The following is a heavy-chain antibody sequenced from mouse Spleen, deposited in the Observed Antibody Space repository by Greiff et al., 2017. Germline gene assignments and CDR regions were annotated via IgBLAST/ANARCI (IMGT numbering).Heavy chain of an antibody. CDR2: ISYDGSN. CDR3: ARALLRLQDWYFDV. J-gene: IGHJ1*01. CDR1: GYSITSGYY. Sequence: EVKLQESGPGLVKPSQSLSLTCSVTGYSITSGYYWNWIRQFPGNKLEWMGYISYDGSNNYNPSLKNRISITRDTSKNQFFLKLNSVTTEDTATYYCARALLRLQDWYFDVWGAGTTVTVSS. V-gene: IGHV3-6*01. D-gene: IGHD1-2*01.